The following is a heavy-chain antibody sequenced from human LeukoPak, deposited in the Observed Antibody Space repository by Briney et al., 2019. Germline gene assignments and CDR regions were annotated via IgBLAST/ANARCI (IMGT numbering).Heavy chain of an antibody. Sequence: GGSLRLSCAASGFSVSKTYMNWVRQAPGKGPEWVSVIRSGGDTQYADSVKGRFTVSRDDFKDTLYLQMNSLRAEDTAVYYCAKEGVYDNSGYNDALDIWGQGTQVTVSS. CDR2: IRSGGDT. D-gene: IGHD3-22*01. V-gene: IGHV3-53*01. CDR3: AKEGVYDNSGYNDALDI. J-gene: IGHJ3*02. CDR1: GFSVSKTY.